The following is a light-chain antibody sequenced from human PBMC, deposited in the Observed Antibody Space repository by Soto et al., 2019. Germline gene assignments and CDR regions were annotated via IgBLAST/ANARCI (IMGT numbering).Light chain of an antibody. CDR3: RSYDSSLSGYV. J-gene: IGLJ1*01. CDR1: SSNIGAGYD. V-gene: IGLV1-40*01. CDR2: GNS. Sequence: QSVLTQPPSVSGAPGQRVTISCTGSSSNIGAGYDVHWYQQLPGTAPKLLIYGNSNRPSGVPDRFSGSKSGTSVSLDITGLQAEDEADYYCRSYDSSLSGYVFGTGTKLTVL.